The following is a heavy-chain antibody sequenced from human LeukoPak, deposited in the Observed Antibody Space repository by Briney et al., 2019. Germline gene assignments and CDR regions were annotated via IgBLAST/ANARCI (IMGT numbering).Heavy chain of an antibody. CDR2: IYYSGTT. CDR3: ARHVNRRFGELPPAEFDY. CDR1: GGSISSFY. J-gene: IGHJ4*02. V-gene: IGHV4-59*08. Sequence: SETLSLTCTVSGGSISSFYWSWIRQPPGKGLEWIGHIYYSGTTNYNPSLKSRVTISTDTSKNQFSLKLSSVTAADTAVYYCARHVNRRFGELPPAEFDYWGQGTLVTVSS. D-gene: IGHD3-10*01.